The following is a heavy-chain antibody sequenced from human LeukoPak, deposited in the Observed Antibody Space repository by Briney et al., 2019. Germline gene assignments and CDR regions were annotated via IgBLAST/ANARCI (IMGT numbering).Heavy chain of an antibody. CDR1: GFTFSSYS. CDR3: ARDRTPGIAAADY. CDR2: ISGSSSTI. J-gene: IGHJ4*02. Sequence: QPGGSLRLSCAASGFTFSSYSMNWVRQAPGKGLEWGSYISGSSSTIYYADSVKGRFTISRDNGKNTLYLQMNSLRAEDTAVYYCARDRTPGIAAADYWGQGTLVTVSS. D-gene: IGHD6-13*01. V-gene: IGHV3-48*01.